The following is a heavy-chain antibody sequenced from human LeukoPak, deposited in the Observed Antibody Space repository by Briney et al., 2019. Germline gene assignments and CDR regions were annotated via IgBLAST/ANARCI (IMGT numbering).Heavy chain of an antibody. D-gene: IGHD6-13*01. V-gene: IGHV3-7*01. CDR1: GFTFSRSW. J-gene: IGHJ4*02. CDR2: IKQDASFK. CDR3: ARDGYGGYLDC. Sequence: GGSLRLSCAASGFTFSRSWMSWVRQAPGKGLEWVANIKQDASFKGYIDSVKGRFTISRDNAEDSLYLQMNSLRDEDTAVYYCARDGYGGYLDCSGQGTMVTVSS.